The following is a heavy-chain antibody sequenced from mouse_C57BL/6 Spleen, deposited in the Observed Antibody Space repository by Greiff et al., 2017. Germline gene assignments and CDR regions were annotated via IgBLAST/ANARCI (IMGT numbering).Heavy chain of an antibody. CDR1: GYSITSGYY. Sequence: VQLKESGPGLVKPSQSLSLTCSVTGYSITSGYYWNWIRQFPGNKLEWMGYISYDGSNNYNPSLKNRISITRDTSKNQFFLKLNSVTTEDTATYYCARKPHYAMDYWGQGTSVTVSS. CDR3: ARKPHYAMDY. CDR2: ISYDGSN. J-gene: IGHJ4*01. V-gene: IGHV3-6*01.